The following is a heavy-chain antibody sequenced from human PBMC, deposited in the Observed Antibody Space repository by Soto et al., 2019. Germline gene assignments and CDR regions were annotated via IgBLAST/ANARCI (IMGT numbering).Heavy chain of an antibody. CDR2: ITGSGGST. CDR3: AKALQRDYYDSSGYPIYLFDY. J-gene: IGHJ4*02. V-gene: IGHV3-23*01. CDR1: GFIFSSYA. D-gene: IGHD3-22*01. Sequence: GGSLRLSCAASGFIFSSYAMSWVRQAPGKGLEWVSSITGSGGSTYYADSVKGRFTISRDNSRSTLYLQMNSLRAEDTAVYYCAKALQRDYYDSSGYPIYLFDYWGQGTPVTVSS.